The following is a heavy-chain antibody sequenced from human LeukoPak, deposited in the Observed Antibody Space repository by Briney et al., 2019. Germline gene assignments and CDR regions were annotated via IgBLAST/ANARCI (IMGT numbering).Heavy chain of an antibody. Sequence: GASAKVSCKASGGTFSSYAISWVRQAPGQGLEWMGGIIPIFGTANYAQKFQGRVTITTDESTSTAYMGLSSLRSEDTAVYYCARAAEPLAAAGRGKNYFDYWGQGTLVTVSS. J-gene: IGHJ4*02. D-gene: IGHD6-13*01. CDR2: IIPIFGTA. V-gene: IGHV1-69*05. CDR3: ARAAEPLAAAGRGKNYFDY. CDR1: GGTFSSYA.